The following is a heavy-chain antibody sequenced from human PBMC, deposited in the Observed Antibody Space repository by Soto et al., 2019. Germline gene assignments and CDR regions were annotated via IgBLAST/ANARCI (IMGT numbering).Heavy chain of an antibody. D-gene: IGHD3-22*01. CDR3: ASDSGYDSSGYYFDY. V-gene: IGHV3-30-3*01. CDR1: GFTFSSYA. CDR2: ISYDGSNK. J-gene: IGHJ4*02. Sequence: QVQLVESGGGVVQPGRSLRLSCAASGFTFSSYAMHWVRQAPGKGLEWVAVISYDGSNKYYADSVKGRFTISRDNSKNTLYLQMNSLRAEDTAVYYCASDSGYDSSGYYFDYWGQGTLVTVSS.